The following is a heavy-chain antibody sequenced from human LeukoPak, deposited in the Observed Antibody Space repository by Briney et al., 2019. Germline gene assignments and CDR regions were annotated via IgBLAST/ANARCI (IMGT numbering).Heavy chain of an antibody. Sequence: SETLSLTCAVSGDSISSSNWWSWVRQPPGKGLEWIGEIYHSGSTNYNPSLKSRVTISVDTSKNQFSLKLSSVTAADTAVYYCASSQYLEWYDYWGQGTLVTVSS. CDR3: ASSQYLEWYDY. D-gene: IGHD3-3*01. V-gene: IGHV4-4*02. J-gene: IGHJ4*02. CDR1: GDSISSSNW. CDR2: IYHSGST.